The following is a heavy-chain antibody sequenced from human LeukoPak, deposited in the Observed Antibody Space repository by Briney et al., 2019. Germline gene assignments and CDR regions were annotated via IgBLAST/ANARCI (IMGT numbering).Heavy chain of an antibody. CDR3: AGDAGYCTGGSCWYFDH. V-gene: IGHV1-2*02. Sequence: ASVNVSCKASGYTFTDYYMHWVRQAPGQGLEWMGWINLNSGGTNFAQRFQGRVTMTRDTSISTAYMDLSRLISDDTAVYYCAGDAGYCTGGSCWYFDHWGQGTLVTVSS. J-gene: IGHJ4*02. CDR2: INLNSGGT. D-gene: IGHD2-15*01. CDR1: GYTFTDYY.